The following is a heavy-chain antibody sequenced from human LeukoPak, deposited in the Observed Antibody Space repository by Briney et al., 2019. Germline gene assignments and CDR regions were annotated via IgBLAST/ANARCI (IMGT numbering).Heavy chain of an antibody. CDR1: GFTFSSYS. CDR2: ISSSSSYI. CDR3: ARDWGFGPMNPTGFDY. J-gene: IGHJ4*02. Sequence: PGGSLRLSCAASGFTFSSYSMNWVRQAPGKGLEWVSSISSSSSYIYYADSVKGRFTISRDNAKNSLYLQMNSLRAEDTAVYYCARDWGFGPMNPTGFDYWGQGTLVTVSS. V-gene: IGHV3-21*01. D-gene: IGHD3/OR15-3a*01.